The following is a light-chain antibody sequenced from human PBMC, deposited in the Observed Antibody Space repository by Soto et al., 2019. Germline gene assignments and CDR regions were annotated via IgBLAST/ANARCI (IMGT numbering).Light chain of an antibody. CDR3: QQFIDGWT. Sequence: IQMTQSPSPLSASIGDRVTITCRASQSINNRLAWYQQMQGKAPNLLIYDASPLESGVPSRFRGSGSETEFPLTSSGLQPDDFATYDCQQFIDGWTCGQGTKGESK. CDR2: DAS. V-gene: IGKV1-5*01. CDR1: QSINNR. J-gene: IGKJ1*01.